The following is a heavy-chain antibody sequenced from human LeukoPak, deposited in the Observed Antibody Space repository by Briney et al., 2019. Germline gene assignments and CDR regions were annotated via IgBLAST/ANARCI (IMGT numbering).Heavy chain of an antibody. V-gene: IGHV3-30-3*01. CDR1: GFTFSSYA. D-gene: IGHD6-19*01. J-gene: IGHJ4*02. CDR2: ISYDGSNK. Sequence: GGSLRLSCAASGFTFSSYAMHWVRQAPGKGLEWVAVISYDGSNKYHADSVKGRFTISRDNSKNTLYLQMNSLRAEDTAVYYCASAIYSSGWEFDYWGQGTLVTVSS. CDR3: ASAIYSSGWEFDY.